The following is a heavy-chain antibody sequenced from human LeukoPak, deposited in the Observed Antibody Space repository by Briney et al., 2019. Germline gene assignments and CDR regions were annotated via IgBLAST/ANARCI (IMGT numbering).Heavy chain of an antibody. CDR3: TRIYGSGSYLCDY. V-gene: IGHV3-49*04. D-gene: IGHD3-10*01. CDR2: IRSKAYGGTT. J-gene: IGHJ4*02. CDR1: GFIFGDYG. Sequence: GRSLRLSCTASGFIFGDYGLSWVRQAPGKVLEGVGFIRSKAYGGTTEYAASVKGRFTISRDDSKSIAYLQMNSLKTEDTAVYYCTRIYGSGSYLCDYWGQETLVIVSS.